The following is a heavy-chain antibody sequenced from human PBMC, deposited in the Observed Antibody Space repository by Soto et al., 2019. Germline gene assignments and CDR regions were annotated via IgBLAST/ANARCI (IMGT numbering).Heavy chain of an antibody. CDR1: GFSFNSYG. CDR2: ISYDGRNK. V-gene: IGHV3-30*18. D-gene: IGHD6-6*01. CDR3: AKGGSSGARYFDA. Sequence: QVQVVESGGGVVQPGRSLRLSCAASGFSFNSYGMHWVRQAPGKGLEWVAIISYDGRNKYYADSVKGRFTISRDSPKNTLYLQMNSLRAEDTAVYYCAKGGSSGARYFDAWGQGALVTVSP. J-gene: IGHJ5*02.